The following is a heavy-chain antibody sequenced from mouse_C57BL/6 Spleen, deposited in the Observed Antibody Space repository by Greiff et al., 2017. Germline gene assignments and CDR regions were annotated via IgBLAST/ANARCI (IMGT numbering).Heavy chain of an antibody. V-gene: IGHV5-16*01. CDR1: GFTFSDYY. CDR3: ARVGTTVSYYFDY. CDR2: INYDGSST. J-gene: IGHJ2*01. Sequence: EVKLVESEGGLVQPGSSMKLSCTASGFTFSDYYMAWVRQVPEKGLEWVANINYDGSSTYYLDSLKSGFIISRDNAKNILYLQMSSLKSEDTATYYCARVGTTVSYYFDYWGQGTTLTVSS. D-gene: IGHD1-1*01.